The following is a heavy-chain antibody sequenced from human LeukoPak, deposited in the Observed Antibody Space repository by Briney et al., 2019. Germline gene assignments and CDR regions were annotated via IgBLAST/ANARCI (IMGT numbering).Heavy chain of an antibody. CDR1: GGSISSYY. CDR3: ARRMDIVVVPAAPRGAFDI. V-gene: IGHV4-59*08. J-gene: IGHJ3*02. CDR2: IYYSGST. D-gene: IGHD2-2*03. Sequence: SETLSLTCTVSGGSISSYYWSWIRQPPGKGLEWIRYIYYSGSTYYNPSLKSRVTISVDTSKNQFSLKLSSVTAADTAVYYCARRMDIVVVPAAPRGAFDIWGQGTMVTVSS.